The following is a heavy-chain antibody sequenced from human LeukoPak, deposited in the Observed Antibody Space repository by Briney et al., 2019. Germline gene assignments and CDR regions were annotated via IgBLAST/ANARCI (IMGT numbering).Heavy chain of an antibody. CDR2: IHYDASNK. Sequence: PGGSLRLSCAASGFTFSDYGMHWVRQARGKGLEGVSFIHYDASNKFFADSVQGRFTISRDNSLDTVYLQMNRLRPEDTGIYYCATNLIVGATIDYWGQGTLVTVSS. J-gene: IGHJ4*02. CDR1: GFTFSDYG. V-gene: IGHV3-30*02. D-gene: IGHD1-26*01. CDR3: ATNLIVGATIDY.